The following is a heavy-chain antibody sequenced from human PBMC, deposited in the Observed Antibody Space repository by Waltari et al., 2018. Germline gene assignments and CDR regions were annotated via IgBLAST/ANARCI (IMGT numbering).Heavy chain of an antibody. Sequence: EVQLVESGGGLVQPGGSLRLSCAESGSTFIDHYMDWVRQAPGKGLEWVGRTRNKANSYTTEYAASVKGRFTVSRDESRDSLYLQMTSLKTEDTAVYYCARGYHSFDVWGQGTMVTVSS. CDR3: ARGYHSFDV. CDR1: GSTFIDHY. CDR2: TRNKANSYTT. V-gene: IGHV3-72*01. J-gene: IGHJ3*01. D-gene: IGHD1-20*01.